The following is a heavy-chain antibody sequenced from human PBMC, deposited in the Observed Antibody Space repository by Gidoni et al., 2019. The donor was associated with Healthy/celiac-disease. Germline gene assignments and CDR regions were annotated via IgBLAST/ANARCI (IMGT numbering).Heavy chain of an antibody. Sequence: QVQLQKRGAGLLKPAETLSLTCAVYGGSCSGYYWSWIRQRPGKGLEWIGEINPSGSTNYTPSLKVRVTISVDTSKNQFSLKRSSVTAADPAGYYCARGVLWGSYRRLSSFYYWGQGTLVTVSS. CDR2: INPSGST. CDR3: ARGVLWGSYRRLSSFYY. J-gene: IGHJ4*02. CDR1: GGSCSGYY. D-gene: IGHD3-16*02. V-gene: IGHV4-34*01.